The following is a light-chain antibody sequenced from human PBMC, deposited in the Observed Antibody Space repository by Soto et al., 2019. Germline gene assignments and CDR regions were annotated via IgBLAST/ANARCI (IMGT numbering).Light chain of an antibody. V-gene: IGKV3-20*01. CDR2: GAS. Sequence: EIVLTQSPGTLSLSPGERATLSCRASQSVSSSYLAWYQQKPGQAPRLLIYGASSRATGIPDRSSGSGSGTAFTLTISRLEPEDFAVFYCQQYRSSPYTFGQGTKLKIK. CDR3: QQYRSSPYT. J-gene: IGKJ2*01. CDR1: QSVSSSY.